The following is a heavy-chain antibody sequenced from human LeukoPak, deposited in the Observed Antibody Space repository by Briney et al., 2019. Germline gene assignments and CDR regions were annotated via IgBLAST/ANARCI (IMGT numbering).Heavy chain of an antibody. CDR1: GFTFDDYA. CDR2: ISSGGTTM. D-gene: IGHD2-21*02. J-gene: IGHJ4*02. V-gene: IGHV3-48*03. Sequence: PGGSLRLSCVASGFTFDDYAMHWVRQAPGKGLEWVSYISSGGTTMYYADSVKGRFTISRDNAKNSLYLQMNSLRAEDTAVYYCARGGGTAPFDSWGQGTLVTVSS. CDR3: ARGGGTAPFDS.